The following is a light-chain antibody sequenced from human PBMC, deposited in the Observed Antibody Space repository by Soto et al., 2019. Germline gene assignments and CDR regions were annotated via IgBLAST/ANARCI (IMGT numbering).Light chain of an antibody. CDR1: SSDVGGYKY. CDR2: DVS. CDR3: CSYAGRSVRV. V-gene: IGLV2-11*01. J-gene: IGLJ3*02. Sequence: QSVLTQPRSVSGSPGQSVIISCTGTSSDVGGYKYVSWYQQHPGKAPKLVIYDVSERPSGVPDRFSGSKSGNTASLNISGLQAEDEGDYTCCSYAGRSVRVFAEGTNLTVL.